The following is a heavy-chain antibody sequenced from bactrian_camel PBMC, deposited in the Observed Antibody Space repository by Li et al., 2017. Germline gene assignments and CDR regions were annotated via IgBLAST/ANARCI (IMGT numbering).Heavy chain of an antibody. J-gene: IGHJ4*01. CDR2: IDKDGST. CDR3: AAGGTSTLIPVRYTI. Sequence: VQLVESGGGSVQAGQSLRLSCSVSGYGSDDYCMAWFRQAPGKEREEVAAIDKDGSTNYADSVKGRFTISRDNAKNTLYLQMNSLKPEDTGMYYCAAGGTSTLIPVRYTIWGQGTQVTVS. V-gene: IGHV3S55*01. D-gene: IGHD7*01. CDR1: GYGSDDYC.